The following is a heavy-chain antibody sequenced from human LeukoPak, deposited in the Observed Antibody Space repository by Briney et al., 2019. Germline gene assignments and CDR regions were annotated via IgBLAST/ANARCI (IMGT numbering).Heavy chain of an antibody. CDR1: GFTFSTYW. CDR2: ISSDGTNT. CDR3: ARVYYYYYMDV. J-gene: IGHJ6*03. Sequence: GGSLRLSCAASGFTFSTYWMHWVRQAPGTGLVWDSRISSDGTNTYYADSVKGRFSISRDNAKNTLYLQMNSLRAEDTAVYYCARVYYYYYMDVWGKGTTVAVSS. V-gene: IGHV3-74*01.